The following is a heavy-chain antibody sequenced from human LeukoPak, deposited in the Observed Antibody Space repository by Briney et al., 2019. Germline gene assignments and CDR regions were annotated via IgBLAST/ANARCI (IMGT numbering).Heavy chain of an antibody. Sequence: GGSLRLSCAASGFTFSSYSMNWVRQAPGKGLEWVSSISSSSSYIYYADSVKGRFTISRDNAKNSLYLQMNSLRAEDTAVYYCARKSEIYTYYYDSSGYVDYWGQGTLVTVSS. CDR2: ISSSSSYI. J-gene: IGHJ4*02. D-gene: IGHD3-22*01. V-gene: IGHV3-21*01. CDR1: GFTFSSYS. CDR3: ARKSEIYTYYYDSSGYVDY.